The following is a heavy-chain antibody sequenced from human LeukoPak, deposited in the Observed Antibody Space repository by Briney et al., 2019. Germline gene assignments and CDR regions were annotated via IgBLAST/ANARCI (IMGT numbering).Heavy chain of an antibody. CDR1: GFTFSSYG. J-gene: IGHJ6*03. D-gene: IGHD2-2*01. V-gene: IGHV3-30*02. Sequence: GGSLRLSCAASGFTFSSYGMHWVRQAPGKGLEWVAFIRYDGSNKYYADSVKGRFTISRDNSKNTLYLQMNSLRAEDTAVYYCAKDINGGYCSSTSCSHYYYYYYMDVWGKGTTVTISS. CDR3: AKDINGGYCSSTSCSHYYYYYYMDV. CDR2: IRYDGSNK.